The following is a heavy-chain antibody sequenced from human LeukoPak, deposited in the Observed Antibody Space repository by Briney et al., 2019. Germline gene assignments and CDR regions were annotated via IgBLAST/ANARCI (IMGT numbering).Heavy chain of an antibody. CDR3: ARDLSATARAYDY. V-gene: IGHV3-21*01. Sequence: GGSLRLSCAASGFILSDYNMKWVRQAPGKGLEWVSFITISGTYITYADSVKGRFTISRDNAKNSLYLQMNSLRAEDTAVYYCARDLSATARAYDYWGEGPLVTVSS. J-gene: IGHJ4*02. CDR1: GFILSDYN. CDR2: ITISGTYI. D-gene: IGHD2-15*01.